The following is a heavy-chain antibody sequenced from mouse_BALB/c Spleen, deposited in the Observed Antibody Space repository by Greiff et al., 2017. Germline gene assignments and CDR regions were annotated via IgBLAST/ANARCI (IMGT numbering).Heavy chain of an antibody. Sequence: EVHLVESGGGLVQPGGSRKLSCAASGFTFSSFGMHWVRQAPEKGLEWVAYISSGSSTIYYADTVKGRFTISRDNPKNTLFLQMTSLRSEDTAMYYCAILYYYGSSYAYFDYWGQGTTLTVSS. CDR2: ISSGSSTI. CDR3: AILYYYGSSYAYFDY. J-gene: IGHJ2*01. CDR1: GFTFSSFG. V-gene: IGHV5-17*02. D-gene: IGHD1-1*01.